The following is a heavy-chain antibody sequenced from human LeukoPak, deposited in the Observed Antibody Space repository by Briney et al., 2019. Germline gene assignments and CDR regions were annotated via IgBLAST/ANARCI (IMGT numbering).Heavy chain of an antibody. D-gene: IGHD6-19*01. CDR3: ARDPPGIRVPGV. J-gene: IGHJ4*02. CDR1: GITVSSNY. Sequence: GGSLRLSCVASGITVSSNYMTWVRQAPGRGLEWVSVLYSGGTTYYTDSVKGRFTISRDNSKNTLYLQMDSLRVEDTAVYYCARDPPGIRVPGVWGQGTLVTVSS. CDR2: LYSGGTT. V-gene: IGHV3-53*01.